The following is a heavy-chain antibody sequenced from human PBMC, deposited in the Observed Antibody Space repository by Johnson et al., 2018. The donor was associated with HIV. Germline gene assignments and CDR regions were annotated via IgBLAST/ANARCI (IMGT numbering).Heavy chain of an antibody. V-gene: IGHV3-30-3*01. CDR1: GFTFSSYA. Sequence: VQLVESGGGVVNPGGSLRLSCAASGFTFSSYAMHWVRQAPGKGLEWVAVISYDGSNKYYADSVKGRFTISRDNSKNTLYLQMNTLETEDTAVYHCARDSGPSDFCRGYRLVVAFNIWGQGTRVTASS. J-gene: IGHJ3*02. D-gene: IGHD3-3*01. CDR2: ISYDGSNK. CDR3: ARDSGPSDFCRGYRLVVAFNI.